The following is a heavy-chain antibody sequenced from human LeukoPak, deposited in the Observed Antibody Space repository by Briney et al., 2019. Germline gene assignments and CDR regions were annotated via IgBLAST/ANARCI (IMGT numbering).Heavy chain of an antibody. CDR1: GFTFDDYA. V-gene: IGHV3-9*01. J-gene: IGHJ4*02. CDR2: ISWNSGSI. CDR3: VKDPSPAGSGWYVY. D-gene: IGHD6-19*01. Sequence: PGRSLRLSCAASGFTFDDYAMHWVRQAPGKGLEWVSGISWNSGSIGYADSVKGRFTISRDNAKNSLYLQMNSLRAEDTAFYYCVKDPSPAGSGWYVYWGQGTLVTVSS.